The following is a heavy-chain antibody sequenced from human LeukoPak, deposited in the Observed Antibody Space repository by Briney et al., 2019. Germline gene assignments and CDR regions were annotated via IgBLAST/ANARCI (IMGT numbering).Heavy chain of an antibody. V-gene: IGHV3-48*04. D-gene: IGHD1-26*01. CDR3: ARDWELLREGSFDY. CDR1: GFTFSIYS. J-gene: IGHJ4*02. CDR2: ISSSSSTI. Sequence: GGSLRLSCAASGFTFSIYSMNWVRQAPGKGLEWVSYISSSSSTIYYADSVKGRFTISRDNAKNSLYLQMNSLRAEDTAVYYCARDWELLREGSFDYWGQGTLVTVSS.